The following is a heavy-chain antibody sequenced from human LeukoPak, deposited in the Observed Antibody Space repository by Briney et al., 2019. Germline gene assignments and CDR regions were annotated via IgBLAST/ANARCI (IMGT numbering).Heavy chain of an antibody. CDR2: IYYSGGA. CDR1: GGSFSGYY. Sequence: PSETLSLTCAVYGGSFSGYYWNWLRQPPGKGLEWIGHIYYSGGANYNPSLKSRVTISLDTSRSQFSLKLSSVTAADTAVYYCARDGGYPLGAFDIWGLGALVTVSS. J-gene: IGHJ3*02. D-gene: IGHD6-13*01. V-gene: IGHV4-59*01. CDR3: ARDGGYPLGAFDI.